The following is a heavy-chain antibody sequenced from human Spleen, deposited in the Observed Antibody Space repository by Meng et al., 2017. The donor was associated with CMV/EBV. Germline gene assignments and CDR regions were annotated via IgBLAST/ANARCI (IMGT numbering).Heavy chain of an antibody. V-gene: IGHV4-34*01. CDR3: ARGRVVPAAILSGAFDI. CDR1: GGSFSGYY. Sequence: SETLSLTCAVYGGSFSGYYWSWIRQPPGKGLEWIGEINHSGSTNYNPSLKSRVTISVDTSKNQFSRKLSSVTAADTAVYYCARGRVVPAAILSGAFDIWGQGTMVTVSS. CDR2: INHSGST. J-gene: IGHJ3*02. D-gene: IGHD2-2*02.